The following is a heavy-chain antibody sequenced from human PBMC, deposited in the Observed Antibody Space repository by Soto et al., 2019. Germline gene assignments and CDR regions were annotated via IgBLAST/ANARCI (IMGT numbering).Heavy chain of an antibody. V-gene: IGHV3-21*01. D-gene: IGHD6-13*01. CDR1: GFTFSSYS. CDR3: ARDLGIAAAGFDY. Sequence: PGGSLRLSCAASGFTFSSYSMNWVRQAPGKGLEWVSSISSSSSYIYYADSVKGRFTISRDNAKNSLYLQMNGLRAEDTAVYYCARDLGIAAAGFDYWGQGTLVTVSS. J-gene: IGHJ4*02. CDR2: ISSSSSYI.